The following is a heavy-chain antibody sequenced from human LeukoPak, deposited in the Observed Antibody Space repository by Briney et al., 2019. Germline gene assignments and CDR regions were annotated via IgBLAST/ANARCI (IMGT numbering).Heavy chain of an antibody. V-gene: IGHV3-30*03. D-gene: IGHD6-13*01. CDR1: GFTFSAFA. Sequence: GGSLRLSCAASGFTFSAFAMHWVRQAPGKGLEWVAVILYDGSNKYYADSVKGRLTISRDNSKNTLSLQVNSLRSEDTAVYYCAREERIAAGGGFFDYWGQGTLVTVSS. CDR3: AREERIAAGGGFFDY. J-gene: IGHJ4*02. CDR2: ILYDGSNK.